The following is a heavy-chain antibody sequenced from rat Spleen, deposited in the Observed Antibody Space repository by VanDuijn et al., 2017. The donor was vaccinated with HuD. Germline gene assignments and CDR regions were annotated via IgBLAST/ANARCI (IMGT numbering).Heavy chain of an antibody. CDR1: GFSLTNYG. D-gene: IGHD1-9*01. CDR2: IGRHGNT. Sequence: QVQLKESGPGLVQPSQSLSLTCTVSGFSLTNYGVIWVRQPPGKGLVWMGIIGRHGNTDYNSALKSRLIISRDTSKSQVLLKMNSLQTEDTAMYFCARSAYGYNLNWFAYWGQGTLVTVSS. V-gene: IGHV2-52*01. CDR3: ARSAYGYNLNWFAY. J-gene: IGHJ3*01.